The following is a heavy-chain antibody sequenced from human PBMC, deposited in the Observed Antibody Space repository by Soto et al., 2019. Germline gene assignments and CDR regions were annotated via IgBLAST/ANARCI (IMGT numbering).Heavy chain of an antibody. CDR3: AKDRDCSGGSCYYNY. Sequence: PGGSLRLSCVASGFTFSNYAMNWVRQAPGKGLEWVSAISGSGGTTYYADSVKGRFTISRDNSKNTLFLQMNSLRAEDTAVYYCAKDRDCSGGSCYYNYWGQGTLVTVSS. J-gene: IGHJ4*02. CDR2: ISGSGGTT. V-gene: IGHV3-23*01. D-gene: IGHD2-15*01. CDR1: GFTFSNYA.